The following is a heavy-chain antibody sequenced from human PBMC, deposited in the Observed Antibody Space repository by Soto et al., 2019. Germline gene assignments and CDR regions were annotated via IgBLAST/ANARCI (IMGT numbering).Heavy chain of an antibody. CDR2: ISGSGGST. CDR3: AKDNGPNYYDSSGYPL. D-gene: IGHD3-22*01. Sequence: PGGSLRLSCAASGFTFSSYAMSWVRQAPGKGLEWVSAISGSGGSTYYADSVKGRFTISRDNSKNTLYLQMNSLRAEDTAVYYCAKDNGPNYYDSSGYPLWGQGTLVTVSS. V-gene: IGHV3-23*01. CDR1: GFTFSSYA. J-gene: IGHJ4*02.